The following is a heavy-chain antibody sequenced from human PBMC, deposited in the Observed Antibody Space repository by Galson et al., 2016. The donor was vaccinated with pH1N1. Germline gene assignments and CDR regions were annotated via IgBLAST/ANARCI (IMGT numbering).Heavy chain of an antibody. CDR2: IWYDGTKQ. Sequence: SLRLSCAASGFSFSSYGMHWVRQAPGKGLEWLALIWYDGTKQNYGDSVKGRVTVSRDISENTVFLQLNSLRVDDTAVYYCARDKRRYFDSWGQGTLVTVSP. CDR1: GFSFSSYG. V-gene: IGHV3-33*01. CDR3: ARDKRRYFDS. J-gene: IGHJ4*02.